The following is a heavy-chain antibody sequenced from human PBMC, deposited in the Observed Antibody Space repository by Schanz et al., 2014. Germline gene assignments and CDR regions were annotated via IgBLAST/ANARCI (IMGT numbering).Heavy chain of an antibody. CDR1: GGSFSGYY. Sequence: QVQLQQWGAGLLKTSETLSLTCAFSGGSFSGYYWSWIRQPPGKGLEWIGKINQRGSTNYNPSLKSRVTISLDTSKTQFSLKLTSVTAADTAVYYCARENVGRGFDYWGQGTLVTVSS. J-gene: IGHJ4*02. CDR3: ARENVGRGFDY. V-gene: IGHV4-34*01. D-gene: IGHD3-10*02. CDR2: INQRGST.